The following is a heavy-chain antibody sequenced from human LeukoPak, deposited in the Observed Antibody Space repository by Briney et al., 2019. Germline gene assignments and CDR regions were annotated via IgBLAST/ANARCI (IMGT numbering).Heavy chain of an antibody. V-gene: IGHV4-39*06. D-gene: IGHD6-13*01. CDR2: IYCSRST. CDR3: ARRAASVRYSSSWYRGDYFDY. J-gene: IGHJ4*02. CDR1: GGSISSSSYY. Sequence: PSETLSLTCTVSGGSISSSSYYWGWIRQPPGKSLEWIGSIYCSRSTYYNPSLKSRVTISVDTSKNQFALKLSSVTAADTAVYYCARRAASVRYSSSWYRGDYFDYWGQGTLVTVSS.